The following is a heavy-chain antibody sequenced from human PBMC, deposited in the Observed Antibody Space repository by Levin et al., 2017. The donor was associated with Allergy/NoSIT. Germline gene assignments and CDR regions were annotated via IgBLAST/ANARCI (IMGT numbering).Heavy chain of an antibody. J-gene: IGHJ5*02. CDR1: GASITNDRSY. D-gene: IGHD3-16*01. V-gene: IGHV4-39*07. CDR3: ARFVMMTSTGGDWFDP. Sequence: SETLSLTCVVSGASITNDRSYWGWIRQSPGQGLEWIGNMFYAGDIRYNPSLQSRATISLDTSKNQFSLRLTSVTAADTAVYYCARFVMMTSTGGDWFDPWGQGTLVTVSS. CDR2: MFYAGDI.